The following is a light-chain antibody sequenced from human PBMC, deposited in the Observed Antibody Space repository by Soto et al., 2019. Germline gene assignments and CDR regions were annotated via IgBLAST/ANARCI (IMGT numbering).Light chain of an antibody. V-gene: IGKV1-5*03. CDR2: LAS. CDR1: QSISNW. J-gene: IGKJ1*01. Sequence: DIQMTQSPSTLSASVGDRVVITCRASQSISNWLAWYQQKPGKAPKLLIYLASSLESGVPSRFSGSGSGTEFTLTISNLQPDDFATYYCQQSNTYSWTFGQGTKVDIK. CDR3: QQSNTYSWT.